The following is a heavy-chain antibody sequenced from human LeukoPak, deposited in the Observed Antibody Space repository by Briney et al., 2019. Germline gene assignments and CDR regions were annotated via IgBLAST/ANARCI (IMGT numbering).Heavy chain of an antibody. V-gene: IGHV3-30*04. Sequence: PGGSLRLSCAASRFIFSSYAMHWVRQAPGKGLEWVAVLSYDGSDKYYADSVKGRFTISRDNAKNSLYLQMNSLRAEDTAVYYCARGLSAVAGPEAYWGQGTLVTVSS. D-gene: IGHD6-19*01. CDR3: ARGLSAVAGPEAY. CDR1: RFIFSSYA. J-gene: IGHJ4*02. CDR2: LSYDGSDK.